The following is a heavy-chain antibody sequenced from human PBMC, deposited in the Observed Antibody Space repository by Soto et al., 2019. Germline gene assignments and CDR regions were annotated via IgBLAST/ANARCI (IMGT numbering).Heavy chain of an antibody. CDR2: IYYSGST. J-gene: IGHJ4*02. D-gene: IGHD3-3*01. CDR1: GGSISSGDYY. Sequence: SDTLSLTCTVSGGSISSGDYYWSWIRQPPGKGLEWIGYIYYSGSTYYNPSLKSRVTISVDTSKNQFSLKLSSVTAADTAVYYCARGPYDFWSGYSPADYWGQGTLVTVSS. V-gene: IGHV4-30-4*02. CDR3: ARGPYDFWSGYSPADY.